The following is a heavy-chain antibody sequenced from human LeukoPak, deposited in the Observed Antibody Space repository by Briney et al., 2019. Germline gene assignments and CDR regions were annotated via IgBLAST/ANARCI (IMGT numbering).Heavy chain of an antibody. CDR3: ARGGYWGGDCHPFDY. Sequence: SETLSRTCAVYGGSFSGYYWSWIRQPPGKGLEWIGEVNHSGSTNYNPSLKSRVTISVDTSKNQFSLKLSSVTAADTAVYYCARGGYWGGDCHPFDYWGQGTLVTVSS. J-gene: IGHJ4*02. D-gene: IGHD2-21*02. CDR2: VNHSGST. CDR1: GGSFSGYY. V-gene: IGHV4-34*01.